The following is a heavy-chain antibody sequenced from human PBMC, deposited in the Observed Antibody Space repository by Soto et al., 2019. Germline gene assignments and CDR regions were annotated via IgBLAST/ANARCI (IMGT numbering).Heavy chain of an antibody. CDR3: ATAISSPFSNFDS. Sequence: EVQLVQSGGDLVQPGGSLRLSCVASGFTFSTYWMTWVRQAPGMGLEWVGGIKEDASEKVYVDSVKGRFSISRDNAKNSLYLQLNSLRAEDTAVYYCATAISSPFSNFDSWGQGSLVTVSS. V-gene: IGHV3-7*01. D-gene: IGHD2-2*01. CDR2: IKEDASEK. J-gene: IGHJ4*02. CDR1: GFTFSTYW.